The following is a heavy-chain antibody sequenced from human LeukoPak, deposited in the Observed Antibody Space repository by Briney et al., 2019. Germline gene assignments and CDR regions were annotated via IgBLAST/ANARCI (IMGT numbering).Heavy chain of an antibody. D-gene: IGHD4-11*01. Sequence: PSETLSLTCAVYGGAFSGYYWSWIRQPPGKGLEWIGEINHSGDTKYNPSLKSRVSMSVDVSKDQSSLKLTSLTAADTAVYYCARGSRNYNNYEGADYWGQGTLVTVSS. CDR1: GGAFSGYY. CDR2: INHSGDT. V-gene: IGHV4-34*01. J-gene: IGHJ4*02. CDR3: ARGSRNYNNYEGADY.